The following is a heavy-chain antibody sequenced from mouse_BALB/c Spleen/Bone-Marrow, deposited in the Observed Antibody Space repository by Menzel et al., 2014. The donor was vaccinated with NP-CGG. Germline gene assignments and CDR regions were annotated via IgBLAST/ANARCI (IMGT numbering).Heavy chain of an antibody. CDR3: TPRLRY. Sequence: LQQSGSELVRPGASVKLSCKASGYTFTSYWMHWVKQRPGQGLEWIGNIYPGSGSTNYDEKFKSKATLTVDTSSCTAYMQLSSLTSEDSAVYYRTPRLRYWGQGTTLTVSS. J-gene: IGHJ2*01. V-gene: IGHV1S22*01. CDR2: IYPGSGST. CDR1: GYTFTSYW. D-gene: IGHD1-2*01.